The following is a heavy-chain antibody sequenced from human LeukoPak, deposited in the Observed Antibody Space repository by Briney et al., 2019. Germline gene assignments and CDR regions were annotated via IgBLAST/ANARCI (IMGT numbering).Heavy chain of an antibody. CDR2: INSDRSST. CDR3: ARVNYGSGSYYNDY. V-gene: IGHV3-74*01. CDR1: GFTFSSYW. Sequence: GGSLRLSCTASGFTFSSYWMHWVRHATGKGRVWVSRINSDRSSTSYADSVKGRFTLSRDNAKNTLSLQMNSVRGGGTAVYYCARVNYGSGSYYNDYWGQGTLFTVSS. J-gene: IGHJ4*02. D-gene: IGHD3-10*01.